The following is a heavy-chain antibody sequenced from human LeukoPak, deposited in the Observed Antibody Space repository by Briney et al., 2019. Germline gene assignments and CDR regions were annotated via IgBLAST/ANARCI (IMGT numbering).Heavy chain of an antibody. CDR2: IKQDGSER. CDR1: GFTLSSYW. V-gene: IGHV3-7*01. CDR3: ARAAHSSSAF. D-gene: IGHD6-13*01. J-gene: IGHJ4*02. Sequence: GGSLRLSCAASGFTLSSYWTSWVRQAPGRGLEWAANIKQDGSERYYVDSVKGRFTISRDNAKNSLYLQMDSLRAEDTAVYYCARAAHSSSAFWGQGTLVTVSS.